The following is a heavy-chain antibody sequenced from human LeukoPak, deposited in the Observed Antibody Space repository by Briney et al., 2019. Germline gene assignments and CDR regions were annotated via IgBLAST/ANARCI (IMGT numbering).Heavy chain of an antibody. CDR2: IYYSGST. CDR1: GGSISSYY. CDR3: ARENSGGDYVGGMVFDY. V-gene: IGHV4-59*12. Sequence: SETLSLTCTVSGGSISSYYWSWIRQPPGKGLEWIGYIYYSGSTNYNPSLKSRVTISVDTSKNQFSLKLSSVTAADTAVYYCARENSGGDYVGGMVFDYWGQGTLVTVSS. J-gene: IGHJ4*02. D-gene: IGHD4-17*01.